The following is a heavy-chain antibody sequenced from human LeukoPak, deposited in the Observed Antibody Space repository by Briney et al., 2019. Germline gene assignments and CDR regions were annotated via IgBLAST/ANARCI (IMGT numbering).Heavy chain of an antibody. D-gene: IGHD1-26*01. CDR3: ARGGAGDLYFDY. Sequence: SQTLSLTCAVSGGSISSGGYSWSWIRQPPGKGLEWIGYIYHSGSTYYNPSLKSRVTISVHRSKTQFSLKLSSVTAADTAVYYCARGGAGDLYFDYWGQGTLVTVSS. J-gene: IGHJ4*02. V-gene: IGHV4-30-2*01. CDR1: GGSISSGGYS. CDR2: IYHSGST.